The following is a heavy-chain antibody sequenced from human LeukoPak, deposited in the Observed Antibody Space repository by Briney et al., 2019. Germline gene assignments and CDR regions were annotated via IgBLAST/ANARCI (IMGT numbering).Heavy chain of an antibody. CDR1: GYTFTGYY. V-gene: IGHV1-2*04. J-gene: IGHJ6*02. CDR3: ARDRGYSYGYRYYYYGMDV. Sequence: GASVKVSCKASGYTFTGYYRHWVRQAPGQGLEWMGWINPNSGGTNYAQKFQGWVTMTRDTSISTAYMELSRLRSDDTAVYYCARDRGYSYGYRYYYYGMDVWGQGTTVTVSS. D-gene: IGHD5-18*01. CDR2: INPNSGGT.